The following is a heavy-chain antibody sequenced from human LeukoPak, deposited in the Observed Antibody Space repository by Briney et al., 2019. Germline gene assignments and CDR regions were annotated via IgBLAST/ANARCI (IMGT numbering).Heavy chain of an antibody. CDR3: ARDGVVRVVVAAPGPAFDI. D-gene: IGHD2-15*01. Sequence: SETLSLTCTVSGGSISSGSYYWSWIRQPAGKGLEWIGRIYTSGSTNYNPSLKSRVTILVDTSKNQFSLKLSSVTAADTAVYYCARDGVVRVVVAAPGPAFDIWGQGTMVTVSS. J-gene: IGHJ3*02. V-gene: IGHV4-61*02. CDR1: GGSISSGSYY. CDR2: IYTSGST.